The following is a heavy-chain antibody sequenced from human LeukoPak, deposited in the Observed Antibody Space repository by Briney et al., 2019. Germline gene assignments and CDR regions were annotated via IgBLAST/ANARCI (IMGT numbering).Heavy chain of an antibody. Sequence: GGSLRLSCAASGFTFSSYEMNWVRQAPGKGLEWVSYISSSGSTIYYADSVKGRFTISRDNAKNSLYLQMNSLRAEDTAVYYCARAYLLGSYSGKGFDYWGQGTLVTVS. V-gene: IGHV3-48*03. J-gene: IGHJ4*02. CDR1: GFTFSSYE. D-gene: IGHD1-26*01. CDR2: ISSSGSTI. CDR3: ARAYLLGSYSGKGFDY.